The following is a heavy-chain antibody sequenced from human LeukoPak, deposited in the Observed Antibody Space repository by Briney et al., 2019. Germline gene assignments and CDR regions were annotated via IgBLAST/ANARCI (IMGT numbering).Heavy chain of an antibody. CDR1: GLTVSSHY. V-gene: IGHV3-66*01. CDR3: GSSYSSSWPEIDF. D-gene: IGHD6-13*01. J-gene: IGHJ4*02. Sequence: AGGSLRLSCAASGLTVSSHYMSWVRQAPGKGLEWVSVIYSGGTTYYAGSVKGRFTISRDNSKNTLHLQMNSLRAEDTAVYYCGSSYSSSWPEIDFWGQGTLVTVSS. CDR2: IYSGGTT.